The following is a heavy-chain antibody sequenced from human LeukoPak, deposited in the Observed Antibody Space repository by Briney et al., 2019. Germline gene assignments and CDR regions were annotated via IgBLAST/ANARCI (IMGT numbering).Heavy chain of an antibody. CDR3: AKGPSLRFLEWLYRN. D-gene: IGHD3-3*01. CDR2: ISGSGGGT. V-gene: IGHV3-23*01. CDR1: GFTLSSYA. Sequence: GGSLRLSCAASGFTLSSYAMSWVRQAPGKGLEWVSAISGSGGGTYYADSVKGRFTISRDNSKNTLYLQMNSLRAEDTAVYYCAKGPSLRFLEWLYRNWGQGTLVTVSS. J-gene: IGHJ4*02.